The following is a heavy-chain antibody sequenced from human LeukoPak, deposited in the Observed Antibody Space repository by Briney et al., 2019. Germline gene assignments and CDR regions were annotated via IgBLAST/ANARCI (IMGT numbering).Heavy chain of an antibody. J-gene: IGHJ4*02. Sequence: GGSPRLSCAASGFTFSSYSMNWVRQAPGKGLEWVSSISSSSSYIYYADSVKGRFTISRDNAKNSLYLQMNSLRAEDTAVYYCARDRGDGQQLFDYWGQGTLVTVSS. CDR2: ISSSSSYI. V-gene: IGHV3-21*01. D-gene: IGHD6-13*01. CDR3: ARDRGDGQQLFDY. CDR1: GFTFSSYS.